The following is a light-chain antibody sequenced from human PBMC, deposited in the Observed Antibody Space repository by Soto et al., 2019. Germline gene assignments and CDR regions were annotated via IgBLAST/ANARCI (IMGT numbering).Light chain of an antibody. V-gene: IGKV3-20*01. CDR3: QQYDSSPPLFT. Sequence: EIVLTQSPGTLSLSPGERATLSCRASQSVSSRYLAWYQQKPGQAPRLLIYGASSRATDIPDRFSGSGSGTDFTLTIIRLEPEDFAVYYCQQYDSSPPLFTFGPGTKVDIK. J-gene: IGKJ3*01. CDR1: QSVSSRY. CDR2: GAS.